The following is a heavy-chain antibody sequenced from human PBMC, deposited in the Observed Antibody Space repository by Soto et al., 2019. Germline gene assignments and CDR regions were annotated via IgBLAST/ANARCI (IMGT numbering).Heavy chain of an antibody. J-gene: IGHJ4*02. CDR2: INTDGSRT. CDR3: ARGPSGWFGYDS. D-gene: IGHD6-19*01. CDR1: GFTFSSYW. Sequence: GGSLRLSCATSGFTFSSYWMHWVRQAPGKGLVWVSRINTDGSRTDYANSVKGRFTISRDNAKNTLNLQMNSLRAEDTAVFYCARGPSGWFGYDSWGQGNLVTVSS. V-gene: IGHV3-74*01.